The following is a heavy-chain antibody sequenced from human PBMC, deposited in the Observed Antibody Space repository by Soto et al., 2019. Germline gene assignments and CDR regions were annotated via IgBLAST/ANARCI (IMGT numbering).Heavy chain of an antibody. J-gene: IGHJ4*02. D-gene: IGHD1-7*01. CDR2: VSGSSGSK. V-gene: IGHV3-23*01. CDR1: GFTFSSYA. CDR3: AKEWCSGTTCYCLEN. Sequence: EVQLLESGGGLVQPGGSLRLSCAASGFTFSSYAMSWVRQAPGKGLEWVSSVSGSSGSKSYADSVKGRFTISRDNSKSTVYLQTTNLRAEDTAVYFCAKEWCSGTTCYCLENWGQGTLVTVSS.